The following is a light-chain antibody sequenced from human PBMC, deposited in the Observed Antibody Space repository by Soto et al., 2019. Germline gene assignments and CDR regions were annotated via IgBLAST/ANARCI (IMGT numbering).Light chain of an antibody. CDR1: QSVLYSLNNKNY. V-gene: IGKV4-1*01. Sequence: DIVMTQSPDSLAVSLGERATINCKSSQSVLYSLNNKNYLAWYQQKPGQPPKLLIYWASTRESGVPDRFSGSGSGTDFTLTISSLQAEDVAVYYCQQYHNTPLFGPGTKVDIK. CDR3: QQYHNTPL. J-gene: IGKJ3*01. CDR2: WAS.